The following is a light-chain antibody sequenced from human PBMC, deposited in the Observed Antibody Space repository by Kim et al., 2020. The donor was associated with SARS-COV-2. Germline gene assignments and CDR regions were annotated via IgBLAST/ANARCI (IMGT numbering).Light chain of an antibody. CDR3: GTWDDSLTAGV. V-gene: IGLV1-51*01. CDR2: DNN. CDR1: SSNLGNHH. Sequence: GQKVTFSCSGSSSNLGNHHVSWYQQLPGTAPKLLIYDNNKRPSGIPDRFSGSKSGTSATLDITGLQTGDEADYYCGTWDDSLTAGVFGGGTQLTVL. J-gene: IGLJ3*02.